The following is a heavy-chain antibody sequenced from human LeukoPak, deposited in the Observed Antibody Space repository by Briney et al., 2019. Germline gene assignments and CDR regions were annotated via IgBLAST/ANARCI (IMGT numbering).Heavy chain of an antibody. V-gene: IGHV1-2*02. CDR2: INPNSGGT. CDR3: ASGYCSSTSCYGYFDL. D-gene: IGHD2-2*03. CDR1: GYTFTGYY. J-gene: IGHJ2*01. Sequence: ASVKVSCKASGYTFTGYYIHWVRQAPGQGLEWMGWINPNSGGTNYAQKFQGRVTMTRDTSISTAYMELRRLRSDDTAVYYCASGYCSSTSCYGYFDLWGRGTLVTVSS.